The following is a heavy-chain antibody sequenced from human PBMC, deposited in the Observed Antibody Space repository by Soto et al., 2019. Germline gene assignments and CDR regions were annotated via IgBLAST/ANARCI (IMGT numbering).Heavy chain of an antibody. CDR1: GFTFRSYS. Sequence: PGGSLRLSCAASGFTFRSYSMNWVRQSPGKGLEWVSSISGTSTYIHYADSVKGRFTISRDNAKKSLYLQMNSLRAEDTAVYYCARVIIVRRGYFDFWGQGTLVTVSS. J-gene: IGHJ4*02. D-gene: IGHD2-2*01. CDR3: ARVIIVRRGYFDF. V-gene: IGHV3-21*01. CDR2: ISGTSTYI.